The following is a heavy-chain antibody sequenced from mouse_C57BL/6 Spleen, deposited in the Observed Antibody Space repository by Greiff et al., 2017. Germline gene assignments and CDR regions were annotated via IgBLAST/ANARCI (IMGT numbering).Heavy chain of an antibody. V-gene: IGHV3-6*01. J-gene: IGHJ2*01. D-gene: IGHD1-1*01. Sequence: DVQLQASGPGLVKPSQSLSLTCSVTGYSITSGYYWNWIRQFPGNKLEWMGYISYDGSNNYNPSLKKRNSITRDPSENQLFLKLNTVITEDTSAYYCAEIYYNDSSPDYGCWGKGTTLTVAS. CDR3: AEIYYNDSSPDYGC. CDR1: GYSITSGYY. CDR2: ISYDGSN.